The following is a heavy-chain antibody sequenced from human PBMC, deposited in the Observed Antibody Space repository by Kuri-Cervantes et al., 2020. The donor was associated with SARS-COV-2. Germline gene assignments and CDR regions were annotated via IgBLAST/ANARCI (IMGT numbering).Heavy chain of an antibody. V-gene: IGHV3-49*03. D-gene: IGHD2-2*02. CDR2: IRSKAYTGTT. J-gene: IGHJ4*02. CDR1: GFTFGDYT. Sequence: SLKISCTASGFTFGDYTMGLFRQAPGKGLELVGFIRSKAYTGTTEYAASVKGRFAISRDDSKSIAYLQMNSLKTEDTAVYYCTIGYCSSTGCYRPYYFDYWGQGTLVTVSS. CDR3: TIGYCSSTGCYRPYYFDY.